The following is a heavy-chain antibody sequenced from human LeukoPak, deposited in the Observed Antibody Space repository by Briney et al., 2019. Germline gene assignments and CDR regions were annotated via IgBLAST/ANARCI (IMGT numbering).Heavy chain of an antibody. CDR1: GYTFTDYL. V-gene: IGHV1-2*02. Sequence: HGASVTVSCTASGYTFTDYLIHWVRQAPGQGLEYMGWINPKGGGTEYAQKFLGRVTMTRDTSTSTASMELSRLRSDDTAVYLCARDLSTSSTWELDYWGQGILVTVSS. CDR3: ARDLSTSSTWELDY. J-gene: IGHJ4*02. CDR2: INPKGGGT. D-gene: IGHD2/OR15-2a*01.